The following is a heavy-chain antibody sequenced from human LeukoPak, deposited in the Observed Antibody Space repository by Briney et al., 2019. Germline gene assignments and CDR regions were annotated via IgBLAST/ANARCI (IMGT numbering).Heavy chain of an antibody. CDR2: IIPIFGTA. D-gene: IGHD3-22*01. V-gene: IGHV1-69*05. Sequence: SVKVSCKASGGTFSSYAISWVRQAPGQGLEWMGGIIPIFGTANYAQKFQGRVTIITDESTSTAYMELSSLRSEDTAVYYCARDDGSSGYYHRIWFDPWGQGTLVTVSS. CDR1: GGTFSSYA. CDR3: ARDDGSSGYYHRIWFDP. J-gene: IGHJ5*02.